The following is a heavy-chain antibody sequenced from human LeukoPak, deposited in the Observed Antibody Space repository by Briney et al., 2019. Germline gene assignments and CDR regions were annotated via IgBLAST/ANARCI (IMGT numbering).Heavy chain of an antibody. D-gene: IGHD3-16*01. CDR3: ARAVDVADY. J-gene: IGHJ4*02. V-gene: IGHV3-7*01. CDR1: GFTFSSYW. CDR2: IKQDGSEK. Sequence: GGSLRLSCAASGFTFSSYWMSWVRQAPGKGLEWVANIKQDGSEKYYVDSVKGRFTISRDNAKHSVYLQMNNLRIEDTAVYYCARAVDVADYWGRGTLVTVSS.